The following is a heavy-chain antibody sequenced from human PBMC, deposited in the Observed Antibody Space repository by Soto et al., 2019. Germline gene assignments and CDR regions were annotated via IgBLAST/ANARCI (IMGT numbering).Heavy chain of an antibody. Sequence: SETLSLTCAVSGGSISSGGYSWSWIRQPPGKGLEWIGYIYHSGSTYYNPSLKSRVTISVDRSKNQFSLKLSSVTAADTAVYYCARSCSSTSCYTAIDAFDIWGQGTMVTV. J-gene: IGHJ3*02. CDR2: IYHSGST. CDR3: ARSCSSTSCYTAIDAFDI. D-gene: IGHD2-2*02. V-gene: IGHV4-30-2*01. CDR1: GGSISSGGYS.